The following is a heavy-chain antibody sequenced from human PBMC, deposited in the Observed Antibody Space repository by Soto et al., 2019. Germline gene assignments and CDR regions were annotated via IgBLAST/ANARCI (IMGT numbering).Heavy chain of an antibody. Sequence: GGSLRLSCAASGFTFSSYGMHWVRQAPGKGLEWVAVISYDGSNKYYADSVKGRFTISRDNSKNTLYLQMNSLRAEDTAVYYCASLLWFGESTGNPALFDPWGQGT. CDR1: GFTFSSYG. D-gene: IGHD3-10*01. J-gene: IGHJ5*02. CDR2: ISYDGSNK. CDR3: ASLLWFGESTGNPALFDP. V-gene: IGHV3-30*03.